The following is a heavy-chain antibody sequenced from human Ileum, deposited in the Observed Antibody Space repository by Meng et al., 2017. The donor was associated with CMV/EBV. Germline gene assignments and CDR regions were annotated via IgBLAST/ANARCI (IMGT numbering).Heavy chain of an antibody. CDR2: VSTSNGYT. Sequence: KCSCKASGYTCTSYAVTWVRQAPGQVCEWMGWVSTSNGYTNYAQKFRDRVTLTADSSTTTAYMELTSLTSDDTAMYYCARSLKFYDFWGQGTLVTVSS. CDR3: ARSLKFYDF. J-gene: IGHJ4*02. V-gene: IGHV1-18*01. CDR1: GYTCTSYA.